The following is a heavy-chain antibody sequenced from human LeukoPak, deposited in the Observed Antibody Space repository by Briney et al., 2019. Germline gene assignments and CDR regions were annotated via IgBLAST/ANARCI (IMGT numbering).Heavy chain of an antibody. Sequence: SETLSLTCAVYGGSFSGYYWSWIRQPPGKGLEWIGEINHSGSTNYNPSLKSRVTISVDTSKNQFSLKPSSVTAADTAVYYCARGGYCSSTSCHNWFDPWGQGTLVTVSS. CDR2: INHSGST. J-gene: IGHJ5*02. CDR1: GGSFSGYY. D-gene: IGHD2-2*03. V-gene: IGHV4-34*01. CDR3: ARGGYCSSTSCHNWFDP.